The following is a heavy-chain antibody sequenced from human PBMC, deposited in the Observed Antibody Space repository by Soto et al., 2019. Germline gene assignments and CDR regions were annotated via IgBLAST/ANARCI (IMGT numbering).Heavy chain of an antibody. D-gene: IGHD5-12*01. Sequence: SVKVSCKASGGTFSSYSISWVRQAPGQGLEWMGGIIPIFGTANYAQKFQGRVTITADKSTSTAYMELSSLRSEDTAVYYCARTAVGATMGPYYYYGMDVWGQGTTVTVSS. CDR3: ARTAVGATMGPYYYYGMDV. CDR1: GGTFSSYS. J-gene: IGHJ6*02. CDR2: IIPIFGTA. V-gene: IGHV1-69*06.